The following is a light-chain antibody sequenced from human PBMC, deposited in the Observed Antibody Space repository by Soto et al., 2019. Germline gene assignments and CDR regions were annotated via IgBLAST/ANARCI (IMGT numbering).Light chain of an antibody. CDR2: DVS. CDR3: SSYTSSSTLYV. Sequence: QSALTQPASVSGSHGQSITISCTGTSSDVGGYNYVSWYQQHPGKAPKLMIYDVSNRPSGVSNRFSGSKSGNTASLTISGLQAEDEADYCCSSYTSSSTLYVFGTGTKVPVL. V-gene: IGLV2-14*01. J-gene: IGLJ1*01. CDR1: SSDVGGYNY.